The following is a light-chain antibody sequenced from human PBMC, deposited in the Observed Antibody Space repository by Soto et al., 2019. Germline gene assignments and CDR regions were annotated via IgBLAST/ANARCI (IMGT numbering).Light chain of an antibody. CDR1: QTVSTIY. V-gene: IGKV3-20*01. CDR2: GPS. CDR3: QQYGSSPFT. J-gene: IGKJ5*01. Sequence: EIVLTQSPGTLSLSPGERATLSCRASQTVSTIYLAWYQQKPGQAPRLLIYGPSSRATGIPDRFSVSGSGTDFTLTISRLEPEDFAVYYCQQYGSSPFTFGQGTRLEIK.